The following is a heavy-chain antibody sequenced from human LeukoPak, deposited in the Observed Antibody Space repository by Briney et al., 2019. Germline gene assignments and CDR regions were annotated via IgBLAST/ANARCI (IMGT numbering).Heavy chain of an antibody. CDR3: ARGEVRGGHFDY. CDR2: ISYDGSKK. J-gene: IGHJ4*02. D-gene: IGHD3-10*01. V-gene: IGHV3-30-3*01. Sequence: GGSLRLSCAASGFTFSSYAMHWVRQAPGKGLEWVAVISYDGSKKYYADSVKGRFTISRDNSKNTLYLQMNSLRAEDTAVYYCARGEVRGGHFDYWGQGTLVTVSS. CDR1: GFTFSSYA.